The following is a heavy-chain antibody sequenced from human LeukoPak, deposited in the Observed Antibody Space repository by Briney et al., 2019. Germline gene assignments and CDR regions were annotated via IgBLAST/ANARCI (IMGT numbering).Heavy chain of an antibody. CDR2: IGDEGIHK. CDR3: ARDMIMGGPPDYLDY. V-gene: IGHV3-30*04. D-gene: IGHD3-22*01. CDR1: GFIFSRHS. J-gene: IGHJ4*02. Sequence: PGGSLRLSCTTSGFIFSRHSMHWVRQAPGKGLEWVAVIGDEGIHKYYADSVKGRFTISRDDSKNILYLQMDGLRAEDTGVYYCARDMIMGGPPDYLDYWGQGTLDTVSS.